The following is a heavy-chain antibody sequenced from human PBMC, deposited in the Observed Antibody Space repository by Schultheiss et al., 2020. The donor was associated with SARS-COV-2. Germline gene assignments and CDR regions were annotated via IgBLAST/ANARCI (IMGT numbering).Heavy chain of an antibody. V-gene: IGHV3-48*02. D-gene: IGHD3-16*01. CDR1: GFTVSSNY. Sequence: GGSLRLSCAASGFTVSSNYMSWVRQAPGKGLEWVSYISSSSSAIYYADSVKGRFTISRDNAKNSLYLQMDSLRDEDTAVYYCARDSTSYSYYFDFWGQGTLVTVSS. CDR3: ARDSTSYSYYFDF. CDR2: ISSSSSAI. J-gene: IGHJ4*02.